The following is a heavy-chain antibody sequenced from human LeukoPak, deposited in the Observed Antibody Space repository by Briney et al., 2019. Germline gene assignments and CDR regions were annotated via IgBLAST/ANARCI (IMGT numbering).Heavy chain of an antibody. V-gene: IGHV4-4*09. D-gene: IGHD1-26*01. CDR2: IYTSEST. CDR3: ARTAVGAIFDY. J-gene: IGHJ4*02. Sequence: PSETLSLTCTVSGGSISSYYWSWIRQPPGKGLEWIGYIYTSESTNYNPSLKSRVTISVDTSKNQFSLKLSSVTAADTAVYYCARTAVGAIFDYWGQGTLVTVSS. CDR1: GGSISSYY.